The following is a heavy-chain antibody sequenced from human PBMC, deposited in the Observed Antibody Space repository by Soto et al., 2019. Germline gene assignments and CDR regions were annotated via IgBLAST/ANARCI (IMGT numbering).Heavy chain of an antibody. CDR3: ARLFPVWFDP. Sequence: SETLSLTCTLSGGSISSGDYYWSWFRQPPGKGLEWIGYIYYSGSTYYNPSLKSRVTISVDTSKNQFSLKLSSVTAADTTVYYCARLFPVWFDPWGQGTLVTVSS. J-gene: IGHJ5*02. D-gene: IGHD2-21*01. V-gene: IGHV4-30-4*01. CDR2: IYYSGST. CDR1: GGSISSGDYY.